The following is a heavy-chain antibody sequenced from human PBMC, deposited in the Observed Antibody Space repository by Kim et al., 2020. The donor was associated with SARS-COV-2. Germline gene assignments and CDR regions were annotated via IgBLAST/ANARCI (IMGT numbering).Heavy chain of an antibody. D-gene: IGHD6-13*01. CDR1: GGSFSGYY. Sequence: SETLSLTCAVYGGSFSGYYWSWIRQPPGKGLEWIGEINHSGSTNYNPSLKSRVTISVDTSKNQFSLKLSSVTAADTAVYYCARVLAAAGNYYYYYYYMDVWGKGTTVTVSS. V-gene: IGHV4-34*01. J-gene: IGHJ6*03. CDR3: ARVLAAAGNYYYYYYYMDV. CDR2: INHSGST.